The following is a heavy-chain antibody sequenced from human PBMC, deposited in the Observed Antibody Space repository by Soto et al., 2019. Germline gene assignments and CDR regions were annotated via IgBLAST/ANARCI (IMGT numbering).Heavy chain of an antibody. Sequence: PSETLSLTCTVSGGSVSNSNYYRGWIRQSPGKGLEWIGSVYYRGRSYSESSVKSRVTISVDTSKNQFSLNLNSVTASDTAVYFCVSQRTSVLTQAYFDYWGPGALVTVS. V-gene: IGHV4-39*01. CDR3: VSQRTSVLTQAYFDY. CDR1: GGSVSNSNYY. CDR2: VYYRGRS. D-gene: IGHD2-8*01. J-gene: IGHJ4*02.